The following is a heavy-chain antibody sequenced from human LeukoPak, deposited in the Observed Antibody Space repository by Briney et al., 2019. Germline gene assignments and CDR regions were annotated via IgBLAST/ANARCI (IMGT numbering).Heavy chain of an antibody. CDR3: AKDIVALYYCSSTSCYSFDY. D-gene: IGHD2-2*02. CDR1: GFTFDDYA. J-gene: IGHJ4*02. CDR2: ISWNSGSI. Sequence: PGGSLRLSCAATGFTFDDYAMHWVRQAPGKGLEWVSGISWNSGSIGYADSVKGRFTISRDNAKNSLYLQMNSLRAEDTALYYCAKDIVALYYCSSTSCYSFDYWGQGTLVTVSS. V-gene: IGHV3-9*01.